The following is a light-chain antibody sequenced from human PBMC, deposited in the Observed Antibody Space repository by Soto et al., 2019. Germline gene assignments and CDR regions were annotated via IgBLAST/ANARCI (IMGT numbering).Light chain of an antibody. V-gene: IGKV3-20*01. J-gene: IGKJ5*01. CDR3: QQYGSSHT. Sequence: EIVLTQSPGTLSWSPGEKSTLSCWASQSVSSSYLAWYQEKPGQAPRLLIYGASSRATGIPDRFSGSGSGTDFTLPISRLEPDDFAVYYCQQYGSSHTFGQGTRLE. CDR2: GAS. CDR1: QSVSSSY.